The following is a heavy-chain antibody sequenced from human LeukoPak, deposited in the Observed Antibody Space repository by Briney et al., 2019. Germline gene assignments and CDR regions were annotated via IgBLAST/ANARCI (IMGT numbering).Heavy chain of an antibody. V-gene: IGHV3-30*02. CDR2: IRYDGSNK. Sequence: GGSLRLSCAASGFTFSSYGMHWVRQAPGKGLEWVAFIRYDGSNKYYADSVKGRFTISRDNSKNTLYLQMNSLRAEDTAVYYCAKSESLLWFGELHFWGQGTLVTVSS. CDR1: GFTFSSYG. J-gene: IGHJ4*02. CDR3: AKSESLLWFGELHF. D-gene: IGHD3-10*01.